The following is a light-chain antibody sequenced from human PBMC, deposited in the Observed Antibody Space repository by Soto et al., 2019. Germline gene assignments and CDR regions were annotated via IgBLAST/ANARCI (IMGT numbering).Light chain of an antibody. V-gene: IGKV3-15*01. CDR3: QQYNNWPRT. J-gene: IGKJ1*01. CDR1: QSVSSN. CDR2: GAS. Sequence: EIVMTQSPATLSVSPGERATLSCRASQSVSSNLAWYQQKPGQAPRLLIYGASTRATGIPGRFSGSGSGTEFTLTISSLQSEDFAVYYWQQYNNWPRTFGQGTKVEIK.